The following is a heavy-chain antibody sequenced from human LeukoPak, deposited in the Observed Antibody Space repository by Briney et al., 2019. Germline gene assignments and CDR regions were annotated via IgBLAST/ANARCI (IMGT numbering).Heavy chain of an antibody. J-gene: IGHJ4*02. V-gene: IGHV3-43*02. CDR3: ARRADYYDSSGYTDY. CDR1: GFTFDNYA. D-gene: IGHD3-22*01. Sequence: GGSLRLSCAASGFTFDNYAMHWVRQAPGKGLEWVSLISADGGSTYYADSVKGRFTISRDNAKNSLYLQMNSLRAEDTAVYYCARRADYYDSSGYTDYWGQGTLVTVSS. CDR2: ISADGGST.